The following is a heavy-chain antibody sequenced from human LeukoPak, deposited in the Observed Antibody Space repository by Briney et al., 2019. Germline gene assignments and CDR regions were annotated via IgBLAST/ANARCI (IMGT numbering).Heavy chain of an antibody. CDR3: AETYYYDSSGPTGAFDI. CDR1: GGTFSSYV. J-gene: IGHJ3*02. D-gene: IGHD3-22*01. V-gene: IGHV1-69*04. Sequence: SLKGSCKASGGTFSSYVIRWVRQAPGQRLEWVGKICPLFGIAHYAQKFQGRVTTTADKSTSTAYMELSSLRSEDTAVCYCAETYYYDSSGPTGAFDIWGQGTMVTVSS. CDR2: ICPLFGIA.